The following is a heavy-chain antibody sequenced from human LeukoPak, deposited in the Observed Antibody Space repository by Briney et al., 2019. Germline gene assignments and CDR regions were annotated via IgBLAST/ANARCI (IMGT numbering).Heavy chain of an antibody. V-gene: IGHV4-61*02. J-gene: IGHJ6*03. CDR2: IYISGTT. Sequence: SETLSLTCTVSGDSVSSGSYYWTWIRQTAGKGLEWIGRIYISGTTNHNPSLNSRVTISLDTSKNQFSLKLSSVSAADTAVYYCARGRTADYYQYYMDVWGKGTTVTVSS. CDR1: GDSVSSGSYY. D-gene: IGHD5-18*01. CDR3: ARGRTADYYQYYMDV.